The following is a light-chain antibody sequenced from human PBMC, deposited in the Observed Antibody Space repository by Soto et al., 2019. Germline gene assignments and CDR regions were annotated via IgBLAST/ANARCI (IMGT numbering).Light chain of an antibody. CDR3: QQYGSSPT. V-gene: IGKV3-20*01. CDR2: DVS. CDR1: QSVSSSY. Sequence: EIVLTQSPGTLSLSPGERATLSCRSSQSVSSSYLAWYQQKPGQAPRLLIYDVSSRATGIPDRFSGSGSGTDFTLTISRLEPGDFAVYYFQQYGSSPTFGQGTKVDIK. J-gene: IGKJ1*01.